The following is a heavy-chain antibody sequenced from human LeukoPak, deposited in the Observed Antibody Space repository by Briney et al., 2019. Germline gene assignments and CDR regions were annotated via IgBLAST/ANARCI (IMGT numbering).Heavy chain of an antibody. CDR1: GFTFSDHY. D-gene: IGHD5-18*01. CDR2: ISYDGSNK. J-gene: IGHJ4*02. Sequence: SGGSLRLSCTASGFTFSDHYMDWVRQAPGKGLEWVAVISYDGSNKYYADSVKGRFTISRDNSKNTLYLQMNSLRAEDTAVYYCARDRGYSPWYYFDYWGQGTLVTVSS. V-gene: IGHV3-30-3*01. CDR3: ARDRGYSPWYYFDY.